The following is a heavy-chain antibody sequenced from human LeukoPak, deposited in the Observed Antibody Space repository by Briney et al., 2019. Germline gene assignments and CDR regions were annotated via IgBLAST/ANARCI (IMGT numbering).Heavy chain of an antibody. J-gene: IGHJ6*02. CDR3: ARVQGYCSSTSCYAPSDGMAV. CDR1: GFTFSSYS. Sequence: GGSLRLSCAASGFTFSSYSKNWVRQAPGKGLEWVSSISSSSSYIYYADSLKGRFTISRDNAKNSLYLQMNSLRAEDTAVYYCARVQGYCSSTSCYAPSDGMAVWGQGTTVTVSS. CDR2: ISSSSSYI. D-gene: IGHD2-2*01. V-gene: IGHV3-21*06.